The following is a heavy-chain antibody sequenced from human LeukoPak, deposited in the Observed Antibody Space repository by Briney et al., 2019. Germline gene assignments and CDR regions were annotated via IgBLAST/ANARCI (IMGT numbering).Heavy chain of an antibody. CDR3: AREGGGWYKGGYFDY. D-gene: IGHD6-19*01. CDR2: IYYSGST. CDR1: GGSISSYY. J-gene: IGHJ4*02. V-gene: IGHV4-59*01. Sequence: SETLSLTCTVSGGSISSYYWSWIRQPPGKGLEWIGYIYYSGSTNYNPSLKSRVTISVDTSKNQFSLKLSSVTAADTAVYYCAREGGGWYKGGYFDYWGQGTLVTVSS.